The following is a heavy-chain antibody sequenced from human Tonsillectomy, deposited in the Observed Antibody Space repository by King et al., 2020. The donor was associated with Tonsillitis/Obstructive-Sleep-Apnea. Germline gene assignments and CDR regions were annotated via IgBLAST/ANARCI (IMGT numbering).Heavy chain of an antibody. J-gene: IGHJ4*02. CDR2: INHSEST. CDR3: ASSVRDIVVVAPAVNNPYYFDY. D-gene: IGHD2-2*01. V-gene: IGHV4-34*01. CDR1: GGSFSGYY. Sequence: VQLQQWGAGLLKPSETLSLTCAVYGGSFSGYYWSWIRQPPGKGLEWIGEINHSESTNYNPSLKSRVTISVDTSKNQFSLKLSSVTAADTAMYYCASSVRDIVVVAPAVNNPYYFDYWGQGTLVTVSS.